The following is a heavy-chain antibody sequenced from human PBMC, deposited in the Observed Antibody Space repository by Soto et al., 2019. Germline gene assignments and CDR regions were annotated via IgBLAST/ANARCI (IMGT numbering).Heavy chain of an antibody. V-gene: IGHV3-11*01. CDR2: ISNSGGII. Sequence: GGSLRLSCAASGFTFSDYQMTWLRQAPGKGLEWISHISNSGGIIEYAESVKGRFSISRDNAKSSVYLQMNNLRAEDTAIYYCARDRMPARYLCYLWGQGTMVTVSS. CDR3: ARDRMPARYLCYL. J-gene: IGHJ3*01. CDR1: GFTFSDYQ. D-gene: IGHD2-15*01.